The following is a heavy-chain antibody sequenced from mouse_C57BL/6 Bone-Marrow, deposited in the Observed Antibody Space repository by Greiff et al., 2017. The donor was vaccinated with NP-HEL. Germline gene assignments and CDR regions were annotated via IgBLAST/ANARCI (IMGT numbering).Heavy chain of an antibody. CDR2: ISNLAYSI. CDR3: ARHEGDY. Sequence: EVKVVESGGGLVQPGGSLKLSCAASGFTFSDYGMAWVRQAPRKGPEWVAFISNLAYSIYYADTVTGRFTIARENAKNTLYLEMSSLRSEDTAMYYCARHEGDYWGQGTSVTVSS. V-gene: IGHV5-15*01. CDR1: GFTFSDYG. J-gene: IGHJ4*01.